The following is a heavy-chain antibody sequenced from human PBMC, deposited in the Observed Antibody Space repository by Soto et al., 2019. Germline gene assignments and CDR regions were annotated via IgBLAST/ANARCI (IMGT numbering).Heavy chain of an antibody. J-gene: IGHJ4*02. CDR1: GFTFSSYA. D-gene: IGHD3-10*01. CDR3: AKKPWFGASTSDFVY. V-gene: IGHV3-23*01. Sequence: VGSLRLSCAASGFTFSSYAMSWVRQAPGKGLEWVSAISGSGGSTYYADSVKGRFTISRDNSKNTLYLQMNSLRAEDTAVYYCAKKPWFGASTSDFVYRGQGTLVTVSS. CDR2: ISGSGGST.